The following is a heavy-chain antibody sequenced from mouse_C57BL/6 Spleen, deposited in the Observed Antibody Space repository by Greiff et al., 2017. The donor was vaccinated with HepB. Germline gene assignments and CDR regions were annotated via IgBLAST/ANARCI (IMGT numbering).Heavy chain of an antibody. D-gene: IGHD2-1*01. CDR3: ARMGTTPLYYFDY. V-gene: IGHV2-2*01. J-gene: IGHJ2*01. CDR1: GFSLTSYG. Sequence: VKVVESGPGLVQPSQSLSITCTVSGFSLTSYGVHWVRQSPGKGLEWLGVIWSGGSTDYNAAFISRLSISKDNSKSQVFFKMNSLQADDTAIYYCARMGTTPLYYFDYWGQGTTLTVSS. CDR2: IWSGGST.